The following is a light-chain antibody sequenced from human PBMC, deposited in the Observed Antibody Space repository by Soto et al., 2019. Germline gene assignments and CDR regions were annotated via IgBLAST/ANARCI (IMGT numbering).Light chain of an antibody. CDR1: QGISSY. CDR3: QQLNSYSFT. Sequence: DIQLTQSPSFLSASVGDRVTITCRASQGISSYLAWYQQKPGKAPKLLIYAASTLQSGVPSRFSGSGSRTEFTLNLSSLQTEDFATYYCQQLNSYSFTFGPGTKVDIK. J-gene: IGKJ3*01. V-gene: IGKV1-9*01. CDR2: AAS.